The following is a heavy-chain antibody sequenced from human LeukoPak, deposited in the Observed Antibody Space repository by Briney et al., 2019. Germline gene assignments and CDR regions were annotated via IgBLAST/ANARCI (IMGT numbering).Heavy chain of an antibody. CDR2: ISSSSSTI. J-gene: IGHJ3*02. D-gene: IGHD4-23*01. CDR1: GFTFSSYS. V-gene: IGHV3-48*04. CDR3: AGDPLGGKTPGPDAFDI. Sequence: RSGGSLRLSRAASGFTFSSYSMNWVRQAPWKGLEWVSYISSSSSTIYYADSVKGRFTISRDNAKNSLYLQMNSLRAEDTAVYYCAGDPLGGKTPGPDAFDIWGQGTMVTVSS.